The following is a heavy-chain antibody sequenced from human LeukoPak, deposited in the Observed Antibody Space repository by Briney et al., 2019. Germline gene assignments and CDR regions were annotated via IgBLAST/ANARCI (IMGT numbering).Heavy chain of an antibody. J-gene: IGHJ4*02. CDR3: ARVSGSYWDY. V-gene: IGHV1-24*01. CDR1: GYTLTELS. D-gene: IGHD1-26*01. CDR2: FDPEDGET. Sequence: GASVKVSCKVSGYTLTELSMHWVRQAPGKGLEWMGGFDPEDGETIYAQKLQGRVTMTTDTSTSTAYMELRSLRSDDAAVYYCARVSGSYWDYWGQGTLVTVSS.